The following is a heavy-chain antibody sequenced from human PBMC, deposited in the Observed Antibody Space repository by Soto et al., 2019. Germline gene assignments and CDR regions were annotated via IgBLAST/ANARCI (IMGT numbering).Heavy chain of an antibody. D-gene: IGHD2-15*01. CDR3: ARADGCSGGSCYSYGWFAP. CDR1: GFTFSSYW. V-gene: IGHV3-7*03. J-gene: IGHJ5*02. CDR2: IKQDGSEK. Sequence: EVQLVASGGGVVQPGGSLRLSCAASGFTFSSYWMSWVRQAPGTGLEWVANIKQDGSEKSYVDSVKSRFTISRDTAKNSLYLHTNRLRGDETGVSYCARADGCSGGSCYSYGWFAPWGQGTRVTVAS.